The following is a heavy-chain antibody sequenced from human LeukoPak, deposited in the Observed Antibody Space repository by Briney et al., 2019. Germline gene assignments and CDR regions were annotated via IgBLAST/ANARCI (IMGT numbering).Heavy chain of an antibody. V-gene: IGHV3-30-3*01. CDR1: GFTFSSYA. CDR3: ARDPALANTPHFDY. Sequence: SGGSLRLSCAASGFTFSSYAMHRVRQAPGKGLEWVAVISYDGSNKYYADSVKGRFTISRDNSKNTLYLQMNSLRAEDTAVYYCARDPALANTPHFDYWGQGTLVTVSS. CDR2: ISYDGSNK. J-gene: IGHJ4*02.